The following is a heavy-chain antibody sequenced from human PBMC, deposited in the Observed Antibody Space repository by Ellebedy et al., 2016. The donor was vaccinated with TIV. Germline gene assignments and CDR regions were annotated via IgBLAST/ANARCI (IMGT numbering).Heavy chain of an antibody. Sequence: AASVKVSCKTSGYTFTGSYVHWVRQAPGQGLEWMGWITPNNGGTNYAQKFRGRVTMTRDPPINTAYMELSTLTTDDTAVYYCAISPNQYFFDYWGQGTLVTVSS. V-gene: IGHV1-2*02. CDR3: AISPNQYFFDY. CDR1: GYTFTGSY. D-gene: IGHD3-9*01. J-gene: IGHJ4*02. CDR2: ITPNNGGT.